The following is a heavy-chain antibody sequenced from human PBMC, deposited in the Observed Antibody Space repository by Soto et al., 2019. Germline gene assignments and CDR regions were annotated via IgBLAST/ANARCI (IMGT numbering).Heavy chain of an antibody. Sequence: QVQLVQSGAEVKKPGASVKVSCKASGYTFTSYGISWVRQAPGQGLEWMGWISAYNGNTNYAQKLQGRVTMTTDTSTSTAYMELRSLRSDDTAVYYCARDGDRYCSGGSCQNLFDPWGQVTLVTVSS. J-gene: IGHJ5*02. CDR2: ISAYNGNT. CDR1: GYTFTSYG. CDR3: ARDGDRYCSGGSCQNLFDP. V-gene: IGHV1-18*01. D-gene: IGHD2-15*01.